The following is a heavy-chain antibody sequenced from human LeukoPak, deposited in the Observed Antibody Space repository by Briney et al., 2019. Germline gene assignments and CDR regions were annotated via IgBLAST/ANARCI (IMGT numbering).Heavy chain of an antibody. CDR1: GFTFSSYA. CDR3: AKDTGMDNWNYVDAFDI. V-gene: IGHV3-23*01. CDR2: ISGSGGST. J-gene: IGHJ3*02. Sequence: PGGSLRLSCAASGFTFSSYAMSWVRQAPGKGLEWVTTISGSGGSTYYADSVKGRFTISRDNSKTTLYLQMNGLIAEDTAVYYCAKDTGMDNWNYVDAFDIWGQGTMVTVSS. D-gene: IGHD1-7*01.